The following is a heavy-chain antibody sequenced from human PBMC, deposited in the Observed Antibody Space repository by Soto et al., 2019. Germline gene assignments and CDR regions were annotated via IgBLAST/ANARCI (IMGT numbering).Heavy chain of an antibody. CDR3: ARDVVKAARRAPFDY. CDR1: GYTFTSYY. J-gene: IGHJ4*02. Sequence: ASVKVSCKASGYTFTSYYMHWVRQAPGQGLEWMGIINPSGGSTSYAQKFQGRVTMTRDTSTSTVYMELSSLRSEDTAVYYCARDVVKAARRAPFDYWGQGTLVTVSS. V-gene: IGHV1-46*01. D-gene: IGHD6-6*01. CDR2: INPSGGST.